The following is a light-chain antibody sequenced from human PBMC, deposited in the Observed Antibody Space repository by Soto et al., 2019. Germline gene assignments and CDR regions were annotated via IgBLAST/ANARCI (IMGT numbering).Light chain of an antibody. Sequence: IVLTQSPGTLSLSPEERATLYCRASQTVSTNYLAWFQQKPGQAPRLLIYSASRRATGVPDRFSGSGSGTDFTLTISRLEPEDFAVYYCQQYGSSPYTFGQGTKLEIK. CDR1: QTVSTNY. V-gene: IGKV3-20*01. CDR3: QQYGSSPYT. CDR2: SAS. J-gene: IGKJ2*01.